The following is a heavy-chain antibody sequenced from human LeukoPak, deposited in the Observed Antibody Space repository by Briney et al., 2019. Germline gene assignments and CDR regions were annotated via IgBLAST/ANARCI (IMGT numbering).Heavy chain of an antibody. Sequence: GASVKVSCKASGYTFTSYGISWVRQAPGQGLEWMGWINPNSGGTNYAQKFQGRVTMTRDTSISTAYMELSRLRSDDTAVYYCARQPGAAAGAELTPDYWGQGTLVTVSS. J-gene: IGHJ4*02. CDR1: GYTFTSYG. CDR2: INPNSGGT. V-gene: IGHV1-2*02. D-gene: IGHD6-13*01. CDR3: ARQPGAAAGAELTPDY.